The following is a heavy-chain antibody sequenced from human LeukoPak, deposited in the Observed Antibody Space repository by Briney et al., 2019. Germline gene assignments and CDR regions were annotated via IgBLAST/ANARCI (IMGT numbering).Heavy chain of an antibody. Sequence: GGSLRLSCAASGFTFSDYYMNWVRQAPGKGLEWVSSIRSSSTIHYADSVKGRFTISSDNAKNSLYLQMNSLRAEDTAVYYCAMSFLIATVSLWLGAETPYYYYGMDGWGKGTTVTVSS. J-gene: IGHJ6*04. CDR3: AMSFLIATVSLWLGAETPYYYYGMDG. CDR1: GFTFSDYY. CDR2: IRSSSTI. V-gene: IGHV3-69-1*01. D-gene: IGHD3-10*01.